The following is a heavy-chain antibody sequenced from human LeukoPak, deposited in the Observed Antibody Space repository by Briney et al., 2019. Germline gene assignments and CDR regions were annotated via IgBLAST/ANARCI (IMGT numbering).Heavy chain of an antibody. CDR2: INSNSGGT. J-gene: IGHJ4*02. Sequence: APVKVSCKASGYTFIDYNMHWVRQAPGQGLEWMGWINSNSGGTNYAQKFQGRVTMTRDTSISIVYMELSRLRSDDTAVYYCARRYGDSSLDYWGQGTLVTVSS. CDR3: ARRYGDSSLDY. CDR1: GYTFIDYN. V-gene: IGHV1-2*02. D-gene: IGHD4-17*01.